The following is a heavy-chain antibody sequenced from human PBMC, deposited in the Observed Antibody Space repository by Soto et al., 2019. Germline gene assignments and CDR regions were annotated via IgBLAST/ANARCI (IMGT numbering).Heavy chain of an antibody. Sequence: SETLSLTCAVYVGSFSGYYWSWIRQPPGKGLEWIGEINHSGSTNYNPSLKSRVTISVDTSKNQFSLKLSSVTAADTAVYYCARLSQVHYYYYYGMDVWGQGTTVTVSS. J-gene: IGHJ6*02. CDR3: ARLSQVHYYYYYGMDV. CDR2: INHSGST. CDR1: VGSFSGYY. V-gene: IGHV4-34*01.